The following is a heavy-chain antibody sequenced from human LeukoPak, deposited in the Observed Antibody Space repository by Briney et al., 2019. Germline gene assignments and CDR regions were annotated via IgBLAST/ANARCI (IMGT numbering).Heavy chain of an antibody. CDR3: ARMIAAAGTLDY. V-gene: IGHV3-30*19. CDR2: ISYDGSNK. CDR1: GFTFSSYG. Sequence: PGGSLRLSCEASGFTFSSYGMHWVRQAPGKGLEWVAVISYDGSNKYYADSVKGRFTISRDNSKNTLYLQMNSLRAEDTAVYYCARMIAAAGTLDYWGQGTLVTVSS. D-gene: IGHD6-13*01. J-gene: IGHJ4*02.